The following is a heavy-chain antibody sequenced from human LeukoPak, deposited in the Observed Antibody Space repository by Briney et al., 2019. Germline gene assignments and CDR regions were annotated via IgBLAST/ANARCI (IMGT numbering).Heavy chain of an antibody. CDR3: CSGSPKGVDY. V-gene: IGHV3-30*02. CDR2: IWFDGSNK. J-gene: IGHJ4*02. CDR1: KFTSSTYG. Sequence: GGSLRLSCAASKFTSSTYGMHWVRQAPGKGLEWVAFIWFDGSNKYYADSVKGRFTISRDNSKNTLYLQMNSLRAEDTAVYYCCSGSPKGVDYWGQGTLVTVSS. D-gene: IGHD3-10*02.